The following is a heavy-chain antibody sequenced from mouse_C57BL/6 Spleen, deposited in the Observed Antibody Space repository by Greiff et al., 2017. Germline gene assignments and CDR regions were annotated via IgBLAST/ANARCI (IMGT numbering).Heavy chain of an antibody. CDR2: IDPENGDT. V-gene: IGHV14-4*01. Sequence: EVQLQQSGAELVRPGASVKLSCTASGFSITDDYMHWVKQRPEQGLAWIGWIDPENGDTEYASKFQGKATITADTSSNTAYLQHSSLTSEDAAVDYCTTDYDAPFAYWGQGTLVTVAA. CDR1: GFSITDDY. J-gene: IGHJ3*01. D-gene: IGHD2-3*01. CDR3: TTDYDAPFAY.